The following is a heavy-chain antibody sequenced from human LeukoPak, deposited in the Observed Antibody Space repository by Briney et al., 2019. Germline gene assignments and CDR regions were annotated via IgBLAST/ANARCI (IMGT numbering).Heavy chain of an antibody. CDR3: ARVLYDSSGYYSRFDAFDI. CDR1: GGSISSYY. CDR2: IYHSGST. V-gene: IGHV4-59*01. D-gene: IGHD3-22*01. J-gene: IGHJ3*02. Sequence: SETLSLTCTVSGGSISSYYWSWIRQPPGKGLEWIGYIYHSGSTNYNPSLKSRVTISVDTSKNQFSLKLSSVTAADTAVYYCARVLYDSSGYYSRFDAFDIWGQGTMVTVSS.